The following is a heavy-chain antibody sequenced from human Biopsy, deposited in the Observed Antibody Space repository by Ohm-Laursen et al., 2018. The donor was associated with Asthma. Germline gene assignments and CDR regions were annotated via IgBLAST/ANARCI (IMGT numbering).Heavy chain of an antibody. CDR2: ISSDGHNK. J-gene: IGHJ3*02. D-gene: IGHD4-23*01. CDR3: ARESGQDSGGTGAFDR. V-gene: IGHV3-30*03. Sequence: SLRLSCAASGFVFSQCGMHWVRQGPGKGLEWVALISSDGHNKYYRDSVKGRFTISRDNSKLRLYLEINSLRVEDSAVYYCARESGQDSGGTGAFDRWGQGIMVAVSS. CDR1: GFVFSQCG.